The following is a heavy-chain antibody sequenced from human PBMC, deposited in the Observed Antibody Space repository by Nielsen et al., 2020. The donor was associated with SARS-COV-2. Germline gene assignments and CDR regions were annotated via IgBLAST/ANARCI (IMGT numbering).Heavy chain of an antibody. CDR3: AIANYYDSSGYSGFGY. CDR1: GYTFPSYG. V-gene: IGHV1-18*01. J-gene: IGHJ4*02. Sequence: VQVSCQASGYTFPSYGISWVRQAPGQGLEWMGWISAYNGNTNYAQKLQGRVTMTTDTSTSTAYMELRSLRSDDTAVYYCAIANYYDSSGYSGFGYWGQGTLVTVSS. CDR2: ISAYNGNT. D-gene: IGHD3-22*01.